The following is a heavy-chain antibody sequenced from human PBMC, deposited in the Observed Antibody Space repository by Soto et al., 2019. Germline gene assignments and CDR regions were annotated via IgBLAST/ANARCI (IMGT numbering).Heavy chain of an antibody. CDR1: GFTFISYA. CDR2: ISFDGSTE. V-gene: IGHV3-30-3*01. Sequence: QVQLVESGGGVVQPGRSLRLSCAASGFTFISYAMHWVRQAPGKGLERVAVISFDGSTEYYADSVKGRFTISRDNSKNTVYLQMNSLRSEDTAVYYCARSRHGSGSYTHFYYGLDVLGQGTTVTVSS. CDR3: ARSRHGSGSYTHFYYGLDV. J-gene: IGHJ6*02. D-gene: IGHD3-10*01.